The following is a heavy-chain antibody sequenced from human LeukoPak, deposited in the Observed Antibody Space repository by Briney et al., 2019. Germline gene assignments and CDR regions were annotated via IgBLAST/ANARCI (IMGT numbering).Heavy chain of an antibody. CDR2: IYPGDSDI. CDR1: GYSFTTSW. J-gene: IGHJ5*02. D-gene: IGHD6-19*01. CDR3: ARLVSVAVAANWFDP. V-gene: IGHV5-51*01. Sequence: GESLKISCKGSGYSFTTSWIGWVRQMPGKGLEGLGIIYPGDSDIRYSPSFQGQVTISADKSISTAYLQWSSLKASDTAMYYCARLVSVAVAANWFDPWGQGTLVTVSS.